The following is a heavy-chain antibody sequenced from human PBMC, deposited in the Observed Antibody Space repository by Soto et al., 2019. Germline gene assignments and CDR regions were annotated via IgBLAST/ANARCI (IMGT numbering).Heavy chain of an antibody. CDR3: AKDLLTYVSYWYFDL. Sequence: EVQLVESGGGLVQPGRSLRLSCAASGFTFDDYAMHWVRQAPGKGLEWVSGISWNSGSIGYADSVKGRFTVSRDNAKNSLYLQMNSLRAEDTALYYCAKDLLTYVSYWYFDLWGRVTLVTVSS. J-gene: IGHJ2*01. V-gene: IGHV3-9*01. D-gene: IGHD3-16*01. CDR2: ISWNSGSI. CDR1: GFTFDDYA.